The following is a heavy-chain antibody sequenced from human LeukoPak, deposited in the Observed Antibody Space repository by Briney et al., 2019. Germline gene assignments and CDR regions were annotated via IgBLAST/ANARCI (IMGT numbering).Heavy chain of an antibody. CDR1: GFTFSDYG. CDR3: VRELPPVVQYYFDH. CDR2: MWYDGSNI. Sequence: GRSLRLSCAASGFTFSDYGMHWVRQAPGKGLEWVAVMWYDGSNIYYAASVKGRFTISRDNSRNTLYLQMNSLRAEDTAVYYCVRELPPVVQYYFDHWGPGTLVTVSS. J-gene: IGHJ4*02. V-gene: IGHV3-33*01. D-gene: IGHD2-21*01.